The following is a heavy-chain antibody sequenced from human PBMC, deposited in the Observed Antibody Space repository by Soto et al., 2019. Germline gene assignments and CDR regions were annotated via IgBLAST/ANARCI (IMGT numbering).Heavy chain of an antibody. Sequence: GGSLRLSCAASGFTFSSYGMHWVRQAPGKGLEWVAVISYDGSNKYYADSVKGRFTISRDNSKNTLYLQMNSLRAEDTAVYYYAIGHFLRGGYETSYGMDVWGQGTTVTVSS. J-gene: IGHJ6*02. CDR1: GFTFSSYG. CDR3: AIGHFLRGGYETSYGMDV. D-gene: IGHD5-12*01. V-gene: IGHV3-30*03. CDR2: ISYDGSNK.